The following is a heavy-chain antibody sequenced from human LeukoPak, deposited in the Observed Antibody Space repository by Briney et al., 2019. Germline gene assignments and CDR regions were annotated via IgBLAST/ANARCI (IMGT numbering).Heavy chain of an antibody. J-gene: IGHJ4*02. V-gene: IGHV4-30-4*08. CDR1: GGSIISGNYY. Sequence: SETLSLTCTVSGGSIISGNYYWSWIRQHPGKGLEWIGYIHYSGSTSYNPSLKSRVTISVDTSKNQFSLKLSSVTAADTAVYYCARLSVAGTGVWGQGTLVTVSS. D-gene: IGHD6-19*01. CDR3: ARLSVAGTGV. CDR2: IHYSGST.